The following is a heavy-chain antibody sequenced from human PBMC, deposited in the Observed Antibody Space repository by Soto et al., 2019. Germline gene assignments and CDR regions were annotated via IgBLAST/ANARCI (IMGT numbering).Heavy chain of an antibody. J-gene: IGHJ6*03. CDR1: GDSFNDYY. Sequence: QVQLVQSGAEVRKPGASVTVSCRSSGDSFNDYYIHWGRQAPGQGFGGMGWINPNGGVTKYAQKFQGWVSMTRDTSIRTVYMQLSRLRSDDTAVYYCARESGGATATLDYYYFYMDVWGTGTTVTVSS. D-gene: IGHD5-12*01. V-gene: IGHV1-2*04. CDR2: INPNGGVT. CDR3: ARESGGATATLDYYYFYMDV.